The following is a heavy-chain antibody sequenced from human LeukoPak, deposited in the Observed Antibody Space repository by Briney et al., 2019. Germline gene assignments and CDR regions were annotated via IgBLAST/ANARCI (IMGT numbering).Heavy chain of an antibody. CDR1: GGTFSSYA. V-gene: IGHV1-69*05. CDR2: IIPIFGTA. D-gene: IGHD1-1*01. J-gene: IGHJ4*02. CDR3: ARVDSRTGTLDY. Sequence: ASVKVSCKASGGTFSSYAISWVRQAPGQGLEWMGEIIPIFGTANYAQKFQGRVTITTDESTSTAYMELSSLRSEDTAVYYCARVDSRTGTLDYWGQGTLVTVSS.